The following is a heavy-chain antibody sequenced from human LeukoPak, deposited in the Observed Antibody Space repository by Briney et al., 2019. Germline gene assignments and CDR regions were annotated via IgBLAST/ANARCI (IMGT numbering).Heavy chain of an antibody. Sequence: GGSLRLSCTASGFTFNTYTMHWVRQAPGNGLVWVSSISSTNSYIYYADSVRGRFTVSRDSAKNSLYLQMHSLSAEDTAVYYCARVNGRSGYVAFDYWGQGTLVTVSS. CDR2: ISSTNSYI. CDR3: ARVNGRSGYVAFDY. J-gene: IGHJ4*02. D-gene: IGHD5-12*01. CDR1: GFTFNTYT. V-gene: IGHV3-21*01.